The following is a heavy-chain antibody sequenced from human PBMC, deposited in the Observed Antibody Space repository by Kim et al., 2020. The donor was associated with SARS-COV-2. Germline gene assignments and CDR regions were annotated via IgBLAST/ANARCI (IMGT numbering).Heavy chain of an antibody. V-gene: IGHV4-34*01. Sequence: PGKGLEWIGEINHSGSTNYNPSLKSRVTISVDTSKNQFSLKLSSVTAADTAVYYCARGIQGDYVWGSYRYPQQSYWYFDLWGRGTLVTVSS. D-gene: IGHD3-16*02. J-gene: IGHJ2*01. CDR2: INHSGST. CDR3: ARGIQGDYVWGSYRYPQQSYWYFDL.